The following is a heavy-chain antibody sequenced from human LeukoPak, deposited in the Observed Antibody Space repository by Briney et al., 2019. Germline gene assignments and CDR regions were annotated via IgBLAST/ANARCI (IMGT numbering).Heavy chain of an antibody. Sequence: GGSLRLSCAASGFTFSDYYMSWIRQAPGKGLEWVSYISSSGTTIYYADSVKGRFTISRDNAKNSLYLQMNSLRAEDTAVYYCARDLYSYDSRGPTPAFDYWGQGPLVPSPQ. CDR3: ARDLYSYDSRGPTPAFDY. CDR1: GFTFSDYY. J-gene: IGHJ4*02. CDR2: ISSSGTTI. D-gene: IGHD3-22*01. V-gene: IGHV3-11*01.